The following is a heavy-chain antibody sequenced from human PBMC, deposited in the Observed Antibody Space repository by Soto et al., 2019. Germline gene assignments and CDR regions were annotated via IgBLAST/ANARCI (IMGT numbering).Heavy chain of an antibody. CDR3: VKERGYSSGYHDNWFDP. Sequence: GGSLRLSCAASGFTFSSYGMHWVRQAPGKGLEWVAVISYDGSNKKYADSVRGRFTISRDNSKNTLYLQMISLTAEDTAVYYCVKERGYSSGYHDNWFDPWGHGTLVTAPQ. CDR2: ISYDGSNK. V-gene: IGHV3-30*18. D-gene: IGHD6-19*01. CDR1: GFTFSSYG. J-gene: IGHJ5*02.